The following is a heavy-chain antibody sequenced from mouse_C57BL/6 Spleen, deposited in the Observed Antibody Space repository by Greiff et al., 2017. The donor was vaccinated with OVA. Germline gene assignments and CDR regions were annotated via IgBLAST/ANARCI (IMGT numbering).Heavy chain of an antibody. CDR2: ISSGSSTI. Sequence: EVMLVESGGGLVKPGGSLKLSCAASGFTFSDYGMHWVRQAPEKGLEWVAYISSGSSTIYYADTVKGRFTISRDNAKNTLFLQMTSLRSEDTAMYYCARLYDGYSYYFDYWGQGTTLTVSS. CDR1: GFTFSDYG. D-gene: IGHD2-3*01. J-gene: IGHJ2*01. CDR3: ARLYDGYSYYFDY. V-gene: IGHV5-17*01.